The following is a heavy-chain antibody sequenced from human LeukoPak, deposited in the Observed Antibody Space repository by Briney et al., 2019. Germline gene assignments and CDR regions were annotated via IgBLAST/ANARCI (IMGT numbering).Heavy chain of an antibody. CDR3: AKARFPMAVAGTGFDY. J-gene: IGHJ4*02. D-gene: IGHD6-19*01. Sequence: GGSLRLSCAASGFDVSNNYMSWVRQAPGKGLEWVSVIYRGGSTYYADSVKGRFTISRDNSKNTLYLQMNSLRAEDTAVYYCAKARFPMAVAGTGFDYWGQGTLVTVSS. CDR2: IYRGGST. CDR1: GFDVSNNY. V-gene: IGHV3-53*01.